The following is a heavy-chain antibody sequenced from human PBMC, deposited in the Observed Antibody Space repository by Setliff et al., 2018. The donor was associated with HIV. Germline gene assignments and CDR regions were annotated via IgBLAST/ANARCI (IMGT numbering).Heavy chain of an antibody. CDR1: GGSISSGGYY. D-gene: IGHD6-19*01. Sequence: ETLSLTCTVSGGSISSGGYYWSWIRQAPGKGLEWVAIIKQDGREKFYVDSVKGRFTISRDDAKNSLYVQMNSLRAEDTAVYYCAAGLAGRGSWGQGTLVTVSS. J-gene: IGHJ5*02. CDR3: AAGLAGRGS. CDR2: IKQDGREK. V-gene: IGHV3-7*01.